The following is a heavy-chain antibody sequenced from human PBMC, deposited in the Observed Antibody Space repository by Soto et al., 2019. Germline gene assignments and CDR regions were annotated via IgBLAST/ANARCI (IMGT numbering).Heavy chain of an antibody. J-gene: IGHJ4*02. CDR1: GYTFTSYA. CDR3: ARSGSSGWYYFDY. CDR2: INAGNGNT. V-gene: IGHV1-3*01. D-gene: IGHD6-19*01. Sequence: QVQLVQSGAEVKKPGASVKVSCKASGYTFTSYAMHWVRQAPGQRLEWMGWINAGNGNTKYSQKFQGRVTITRDTXASTAYMELSSLRSEDTAVYYCARSGSSGWYYFDYWGQGTLVTVSS.